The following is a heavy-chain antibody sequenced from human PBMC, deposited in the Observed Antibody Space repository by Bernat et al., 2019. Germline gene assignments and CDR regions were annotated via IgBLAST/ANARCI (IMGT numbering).Heavy chain of an antibody. CDR3: AKGTDIVVVVAATDY. Sequence: EVQLLESGGGLVQPGVSLRLSCAASGFTFSSYAMSWVRQAPGKGLEWVSAISGSGGSTYYADSVKGRFTISRDNSKNTLYLQMNSLRAEDTAVYYCAKGTDIVVVVAATDYWGQGTLVTVSS. D-gene: IGHD2-15*01. CDR1: GFTFSSYA. J-gene: IGHJ4*02. CDR2: ISGSGGST. V-gene: IGHV3-23*01.